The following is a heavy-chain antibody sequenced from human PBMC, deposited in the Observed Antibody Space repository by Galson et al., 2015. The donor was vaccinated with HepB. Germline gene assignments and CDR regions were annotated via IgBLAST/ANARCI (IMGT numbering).Heavy chain of an antibody. V-gene: IGHV3-30-3*01. Sequence: SLRLSCAASGFTFSSYAMSWVRQAPGKGLEWVAVISYDGSNKYYADSVKGRFTISRDNSKNTLYLQMNSLRAEDTAVYYCASAPGIAAAGTESDAFDIWGQGTMVTVSS. D-gene: IGHD6-13*01. J-gene: IGHJ3*02. CDR2: ISYDGSNK. CDR3: ASAPGIAAAGTESDAFDI. CDR1: GFTFSSYA.